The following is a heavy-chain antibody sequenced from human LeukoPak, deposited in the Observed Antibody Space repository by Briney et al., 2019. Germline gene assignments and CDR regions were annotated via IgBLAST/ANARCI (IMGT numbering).Heavy chain of an antibody. J-gene: IGHJ4*02. V-gene: IGHV3-48*02. Sequence: GGSLRLSCAASGFTFSTYTMNWVRQAPGKGLEWVSYITGTSSTIYYADSVKGRFTISRDNAKNSLYLQMNSLRDEDTAVYYCARGSSVRGVMDYWGQGTLVTVSS. CDR3: ARGSSVRGVMDY. CDR2: ITGTSSTI. D-gene: IGHD3-10*01. CDR1: GFTFSTYT.